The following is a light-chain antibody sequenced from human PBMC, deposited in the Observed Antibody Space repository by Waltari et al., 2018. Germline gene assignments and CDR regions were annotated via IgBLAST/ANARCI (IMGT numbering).Light chain of an antibody. CDR2: AAS. CDR3: QQLNSYPIT. CDR1: QGISSN. Sequence: TCRASQGISSNLAWYQQKPGKAPKLRSSAASTLQSGVPLRFSGSGSGTDFTRTISSLQPEDFATYYCQQLNSYPITFGQGTRLEIK. V-gene: IGKV1-9*01. J-gene: IGKJ5*01.